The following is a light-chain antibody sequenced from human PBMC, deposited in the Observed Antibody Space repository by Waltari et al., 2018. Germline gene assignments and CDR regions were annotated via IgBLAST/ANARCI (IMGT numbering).Light chain of an antibody. Sequence: QLVLTQSPSASASLGASVKLTCTLSRGHSSNVIAWHQQQPEKGPRSLMKVNSDGSHSKGDGIPCRSAGSGSGAEHALTISSLQAEDEADYYCQTGGHGTWVFGGGTKLTVL. CDR3: QTGGHGTWV. V-gene: IGLV4-69*01. CDR2: VNSDGSH. J-gene: IGLJ3*02. CDR1: RGHSSNV.